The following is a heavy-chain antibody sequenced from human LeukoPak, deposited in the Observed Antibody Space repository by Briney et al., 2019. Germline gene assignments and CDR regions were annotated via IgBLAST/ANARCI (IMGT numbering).Heavy chain of an antibody. CDR2: INPNSGGT. J-gene: IGHJ5*02. CDR3: ARRRNGGYNWFDP. Sequence: GASVKVSCKASGYTFTGYYMHWVRQAPGQGLEWMGWINPNSGGTNYAQKFQGRVTMTRDTSISKAYMELSRLRSDDTAVYYCARRRNGGYNWFDPWGEGTLVTVSS. V-gene: IGHV1-2*02. D-gene: IGHD2-8*01. CDR1: GYTFTGYY.